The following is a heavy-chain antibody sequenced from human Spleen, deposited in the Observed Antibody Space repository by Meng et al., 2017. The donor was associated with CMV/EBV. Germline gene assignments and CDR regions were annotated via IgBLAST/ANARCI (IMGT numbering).Heavy chain of an antibody. D-gene: IGHD2-8*01. J-gene: IGHJ1*01. CDR2: IIPIFGTA. CDR3: ARDGCTNGVCHFQN. Sequence: QVQLVQSGSAVKEPGCPVKVSCKASGGTFSSYAISWVRQAPGQGLEWMGGIIPIFGTANYAQKFQGRVTITADESTSTAYMELSSLRSEDTAVYYCARDGCTNGVCHFQNWGQGPLVTVAS. CDR1: GGTFSSYA. V-gene: IGHV1-69*12.